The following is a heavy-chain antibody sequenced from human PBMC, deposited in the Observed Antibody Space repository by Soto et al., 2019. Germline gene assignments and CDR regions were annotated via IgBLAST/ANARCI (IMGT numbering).Heavy chain of an antibody. CDR1: GGTFSSYA. D-gene: IGHD5-18*01. J-gene: IGHJ4*02. CDR3: ARAPMGGRYSYGNFDY. CDR2: IIPIFFTA. Sequence: QVQLVQSGAEVKKPGSSVKVSCKASGGTFSSYAISWVRQAPGQGLEWMGGIIPIFFTANYAQKFQGRVTITADESTSTAYMELSSLRSEDTAVYYCARAPMGGRYSYGNFDYWGQGTLVTVSS. V-gene: IGHV1-69*01.